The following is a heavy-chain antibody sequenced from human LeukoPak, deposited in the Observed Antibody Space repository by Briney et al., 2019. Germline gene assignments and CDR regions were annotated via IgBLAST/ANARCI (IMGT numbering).Heavy chain of an antibody. D-gene: IGHD3-3*01. CDR1: GFTFSSYG. CDR2: ISYDGSNK. V-gene: IGHV3-30*03. CDR3: ARDGSKDDFPDY. J-gene: IGHJ4*02. Sequence: GGSLRLSCAASGFTFSSYGMHWVRQAPGKGLEWVAVISYDGSNKYYADSVKGRFTISRDNSKNTLYLQMNSLRAEDTAVYYCARDGSKDDFPDYWGQGTLVTVSS.